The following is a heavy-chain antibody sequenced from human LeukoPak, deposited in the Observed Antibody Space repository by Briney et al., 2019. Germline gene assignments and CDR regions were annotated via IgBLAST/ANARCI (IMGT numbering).Heavy chain of an antibody. CDR2: ISTVSTYT. V-gene: IGHV3-21*01. CDR3: ARDASGYFHYYYMDV. Sequence: GGSLRLSCAASGFTFSDYSMNWVRQAPGKGLEWVSSISTVSTYTNYADSVKGRFSISRDNAKGLLYLQMSNLRDEDTGVYYCARDASGYFHYYYMDVWGKGTTVTVSS. CDR1: GFTFSDYS. D-gene: IGHD3-3*01. J-gene: IGHJ6*03.